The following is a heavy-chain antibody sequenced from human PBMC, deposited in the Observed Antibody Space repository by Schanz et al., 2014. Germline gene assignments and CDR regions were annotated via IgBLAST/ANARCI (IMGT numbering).Heavy chain of an antibody. CDR3: ARGRTFDY. CDR2: ISPYNGNT. V-gene: IGHV1-18*01. Sequence: QVDLIQTGPEVKEPGASVKVSCEASRYTFNTYGLNWVRQAPGQGLEWMGWISPYNGNTNYAQKLQGRVTMTRNTSMSTAYIELHILTSEDTAVYYCARGRTFDYWGQGTLVTVSS. CDR1: RYTFNTYG. J-gene: IGHJ4*02.